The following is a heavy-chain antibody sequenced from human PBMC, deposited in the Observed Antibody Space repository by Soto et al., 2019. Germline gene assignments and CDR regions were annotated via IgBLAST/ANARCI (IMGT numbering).Heavy chain of an antibody. CDR3: ARGLVVVAAAYYYYGMDV. J-gene: IGHJ6*02. CDR1: GYTFTSYA. D-gene: IGHD2-15*01. V-gene: IGHV1-3*01. Sequence: ASVKVSCKASGYTFTSYAMHWVRQAPGQRLEWMGWINAGNGNTKYSQKFQGRVTITRDTSASTAYMELSSLRSEDTAVYYCARGLVVVAAAYYYYGMDVWGQGTTVTVS. CDR2: INAGNGNT.